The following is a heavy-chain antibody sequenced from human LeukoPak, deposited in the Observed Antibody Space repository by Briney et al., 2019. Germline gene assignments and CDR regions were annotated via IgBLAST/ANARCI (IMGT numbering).Heavy chain of an antibody. V-gene: IGHV3-21*01. J-gene: IGHJ4*02. D-gene: IGHD3-9*01. CDR1: GFTFSTYT. Sequence: GGSLRLSCAASGFTFSTYTMNWVRQAPGKGLEWVSSITASSTAIYSADSVKGRFTISRDNAKNFLYLQMNSLRAEDTAVYYCARTYYDILTGYNPYFDYWGQGILVTVSS. CDR3: ARTYYDILTGYNPYFDY. CDR2: ITASSTAI.